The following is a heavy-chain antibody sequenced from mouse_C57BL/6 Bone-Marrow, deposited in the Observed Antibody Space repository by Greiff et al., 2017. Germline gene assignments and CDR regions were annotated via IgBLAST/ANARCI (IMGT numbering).Heavy chain of an antibody. V-gene: IGHV1-59*01. CDR1: GYTFTSYW. CDR2: IDPSDSYT. CDR3: ARRTVVAGDY. J-gene: IGHJ2*01. D-gene: IGHD1-1*01. Sequence: VQLQQPGAELVRPGTSVKLSCKASGYTFTSYWMHWVKQRPGQGLEWIGVIDPSDSYTNYNQKFKGKATLAVDTSSSTAYMQLSSLTSEDSAVYYCARRTVVAGDYWGQGTTLTVSS.